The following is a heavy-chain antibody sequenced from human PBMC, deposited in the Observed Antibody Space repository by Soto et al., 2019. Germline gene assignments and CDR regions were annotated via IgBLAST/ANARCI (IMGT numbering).Heavy chain of an antibody. D-gene: IGHD3-3*01. Sequence: HPGGSLRLSCGASGFSFGGYALIWVRQAPGKGLEWVSTISGSDGKTFYADSVKGRFSISRDTSQNTLYLQMNSLRADDTAIYYCARWSYLDYWGQGTRVTVSS. J-gene: IGHJ4*02. CDR3: ARWSYLDY. CDR2: ISGSDGKT. CDR1: GFSFGGYA. V-gene: IGHV3-23*01.